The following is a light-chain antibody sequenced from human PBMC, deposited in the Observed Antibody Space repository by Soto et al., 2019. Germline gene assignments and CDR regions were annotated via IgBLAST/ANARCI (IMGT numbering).Light chain of an antibody. CDR2: EVS. V-gene: IGLV2-8*01. Sequence: QSALTQPPSASGSPGQSVTISCTGTSSDIGAYNYVSWYQQHPGKAPKLMIHEVSKRPSGVPDRFSGSKSGNTASLTVSGLQAEDEDDYYCSSYAGSNDHWVFGGGTKLTVL. CDR1: SSDIGAYNY. CDR3: SSYAGSNDHWV. J-gene: IGLJ3*02.